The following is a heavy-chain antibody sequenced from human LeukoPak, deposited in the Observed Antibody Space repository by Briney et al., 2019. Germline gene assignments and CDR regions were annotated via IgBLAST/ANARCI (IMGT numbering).Heavy chain of an antibody. Sequence: SETLSLTCSVHGDSISSYYWSWIRQPPGKGLEWIGYIYYSGSTNYNPSLKSRVTISVDTSKNQFSLKLSSVTAADTAVYYCARTYDFWSGYYFGYWGEGTLVTVSS. CDR3: ARTYDFWSGYYFGY. V-gene: IGHV4-59*01. CDR1: GDSISSYY. D-gene: IGHD3-3*01. J-gene: IGHJ4*02. CDR2: IYYSGST.